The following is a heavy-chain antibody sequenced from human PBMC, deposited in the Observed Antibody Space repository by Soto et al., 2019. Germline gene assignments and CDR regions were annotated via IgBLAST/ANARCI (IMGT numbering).Heavy chain of an antibody. CDR3: ARDSGYDTNSYYYYYGMDV. Sequence: QVQLVESGGGVVQPGRSLRLSCAASGFTFSSYGMHWVRQAPGKGLEWVAVIWYDGSNKYYADSVKGRFTISRDNSKNPLYLQMNSLRAEDTAVYYCARDSGYDTNSYYYYYGMDVWGQGTTVTVSS. D-gene: IGHD5-12*01. J-gene: IGHJ6*02. CDR2: IWYDGSNK. CDR1: GFTFSSYG. V-gene: IGHV3-33*01.